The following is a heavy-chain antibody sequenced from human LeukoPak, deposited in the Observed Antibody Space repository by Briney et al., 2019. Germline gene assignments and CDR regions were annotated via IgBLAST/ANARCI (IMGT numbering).Heavy chain of an antibody. Sequence: TGGSLRLSCAASGFTVSGDYMSWVRQAPGKGLGWVSVIYSSDNTYYIDSVKGRFTISRDNSKNTLYLQMNSLRAEDTAVYYCAGRRVLDASFDYWGQGTLVTVSS. CDR2: IYSSDNT. CDR1: GFTVSGDY. V-gene: IGHV3-66*02. CDR3: AGRRVLDASFDY. J-gene: IGHJ4*02. D-gene: IGHD3-16*01.